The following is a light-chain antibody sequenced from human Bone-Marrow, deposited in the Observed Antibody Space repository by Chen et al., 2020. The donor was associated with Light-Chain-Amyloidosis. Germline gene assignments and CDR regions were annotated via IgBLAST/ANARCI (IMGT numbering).Light chain of an antibody. V-gene: IGKV3-11*01. CDR2: DAS. CDR3: QQRSNWPIT. J-gene: IGKJ5*01. Sequence: EIVLTQSPATLSLSPGERGTLSCMASQSVNNYLAWYQQKPGQAPRLLIYDASNRATGIPARFSGSGSGTGFTLTISRLEPEDFAVYYCQQRSNWPITFGQGTRLEIK. CDR1: QSVNNY.